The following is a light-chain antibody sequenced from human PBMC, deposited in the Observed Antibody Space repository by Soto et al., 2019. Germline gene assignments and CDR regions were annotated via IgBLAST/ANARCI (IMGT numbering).Light chain of an antibody. CDR1: SSNIGSNT. CDR3: AAWDDSLNGQWV. Sequence: QSVLTQPPSASGTPGQRVTISCSGSSSNIGSNTVNWYQQLPGTAPKLLIYSNNPRPSGVPDRFSGSKSGTSASLAISGLQSEDEADYYCAAWDDSLNGQWVFGGGTQLTVL. J-gene: IGLJ3*02. CDR2: SNN. V-gene: IGLV1-44*01.